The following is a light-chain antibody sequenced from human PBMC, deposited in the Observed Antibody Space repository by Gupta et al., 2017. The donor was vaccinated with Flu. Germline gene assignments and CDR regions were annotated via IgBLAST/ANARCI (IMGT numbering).Light chain of an antibody. V-gene: IGLV2-14*01. J-gene: IGLJ2*01. CDR1: SSDVGGYNY. CDR3: SAYTSGTCLVV. CDR2: NVS. Sequence: QSALTQPASVPGSPGQPLPISCTGTSSDVGGYNYVSWHQQHPGKAPNLMIYNVSSRPSGVSSRFSGSKSGTTAVLTISGLQAEDEADFYCSAYTSGTCLVVFGGGTKLTVL.